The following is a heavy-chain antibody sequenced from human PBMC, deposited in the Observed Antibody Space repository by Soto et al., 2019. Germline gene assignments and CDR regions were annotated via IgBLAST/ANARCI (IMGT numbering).Heavy chain of an antibody. CDR2: INPNSGGT. CDR3: ARGSIVGAKVPRVANFDI. D-gene: IGHD1-26*01. CDR1: GYTFTGYY. Sequence: QVQLVQSGAEVKKPGASVKVSCKASGYTFTGYYMHWVRQAPGQGLEWMGWINPNSGGTNYAQKFQGWVTMTRDTSISTADMELSRLRSDDTAVYYCARGSIVGAKVPRVANFDIGGQGTMVTVSS. V-gene: IGHV1-2*04. J-gene: IGHJ3*02.